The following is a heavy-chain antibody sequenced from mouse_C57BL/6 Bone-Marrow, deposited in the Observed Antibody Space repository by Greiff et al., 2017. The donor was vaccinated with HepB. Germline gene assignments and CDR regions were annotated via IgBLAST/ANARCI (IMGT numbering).Heavy chain of an antibody. Sequence: EVQLQESGPGLVKPSQSLSLTCSVTGYSITSGYYWNWIRQFPGNKLEWMGYISYDGSNNSNPSLKNRISITRDTSKTQFFLKLNSVTTEDTSTYDCARGLTGTRFAYWGQGTLVTVSA. D-gene: IGHD4-1*01. J-gene: IGHJ3*01. CDR3: ARGLTGTRFAY. V-gene: IGHV3-6*01. CDR2: ISYDGSN. CDR1: GYSITSGYY.